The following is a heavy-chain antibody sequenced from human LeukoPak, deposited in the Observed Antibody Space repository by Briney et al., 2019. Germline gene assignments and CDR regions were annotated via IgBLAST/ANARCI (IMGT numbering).Heavy chain of an antibody. CDR1: GFTFSSYA. V-gene: IGHV3-53*01. J-gene: IGHJ3*02. CDR2: IYSGGST. Sequence: GGSLRLSCAASGFTFSSYAMSWVRQAPGKGLEWVSVIYSGGSTYYADSVKGRFTISRDNSKNTLYLQMNSLGAEDTAVYYCARGPMYYYDSSGYYQNDAFDIWGQGTMVTVSS. CDR3: ARGPMYYYDSSGYYQNDAFDI. D-gene: IGHD3-22*01.